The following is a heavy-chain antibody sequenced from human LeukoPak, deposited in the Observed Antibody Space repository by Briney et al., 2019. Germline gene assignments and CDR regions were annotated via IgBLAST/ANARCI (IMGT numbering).Heavy chain of an antibody. CDR1: GFTFSSYW. Sequence: SGGSLRLSCAASGFTFSSYWMSWVRQAPGKGLEWVANIKQDGSEKYYVDSVKGRFTISRDSSKNTLFLQMNRLRPEDAAVYYCAKAPVTTCRGAFCYPFDYWGLGTLVTVSS. CDR3: AKAPVTTCRGAFCYPFDY. D-gene: IGHD2-15*01. V-gene: IGHV3-7*03. CDR2: IKQDGSEK. J-gene: IGHJ4*02.